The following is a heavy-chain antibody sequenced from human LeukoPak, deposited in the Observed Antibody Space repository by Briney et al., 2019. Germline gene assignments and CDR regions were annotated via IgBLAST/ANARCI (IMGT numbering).Heavy chain of an antibody. CDR1: GFTFSSYS. CDR2: ISSSSSYI. D-gene: IGHD3-3*01. J-gene: IGHJ5*02. Sequence: GGSLRLSCAASGFTFSSYSMNWVRQAPGKGLEWVSSISSSSSYIYYADSVKGRFTISRDNAKNSLYLQMNSLRAEDTAVYYCARQIAFRYYDFRSGYQNWFDPWGQGTLVTVSS. V-gene: IGHV3-21*01. CDR3: ARQIAFRYYDFRSGYQNWFDP.